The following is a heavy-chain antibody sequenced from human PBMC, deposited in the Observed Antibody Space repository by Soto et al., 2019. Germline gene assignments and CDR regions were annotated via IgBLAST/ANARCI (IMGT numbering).Heavy chain of an antibody. Sequence: SETLSLTCTVSGGSISSGGYYWSWIRQHPGKGLEWIGYIYYSGSTYYNPSLKSRVTISVDTSKNQFSLKLSSVTAADTAVYYCARDTLEVRYCSGGSCSGNWFGPWGQGTLVTVSS. V-gene: IGHV4-31*03. CDR1: GGSISSGGYY. J-gene: IGHJ5*02. CDR2: IYYSGST. CDR3: ARDTLEVRYCSGGSCSGNWFGP. D-gene: IGHD2-15*01.